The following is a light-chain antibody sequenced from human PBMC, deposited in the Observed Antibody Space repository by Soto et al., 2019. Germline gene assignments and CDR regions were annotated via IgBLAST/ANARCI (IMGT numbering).Light chain of an antibody. CDR3: HHYRTS. CDR2: GAS. CDR1: QSVSSSY. V-gene: IGKV3-20*01. Sequence: EIVLTQSPGTLSLSPGERATLSCRASQSVSSSYLAWYQQKPGQPPRLLIYGASSRATGIPDRFSGSGSGTHFTPTITRLEPADFSVYYCHHYRTSFGGGTKVEIK. J-gene: IGKJ4*01.